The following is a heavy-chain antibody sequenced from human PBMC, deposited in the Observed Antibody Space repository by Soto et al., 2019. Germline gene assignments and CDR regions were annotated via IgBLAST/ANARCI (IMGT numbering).Heavy chain of an antibody. CDR2: IIPILGTA. CDR1: GGTFSSYA. V-gene: IGHV1-69*13. J-gene: IGHJ6*02. Sequence: EASVKVSCKASGGTFSSYAISWVRQAPGQGLEWMGGIIPILGTANYAQKFQGRVTITADESTSTAYMELSSLRSEDTAVYYCARVRGSSSWKGVGYYYYYGMDVWGQGTTVTVSS. D-gene: IGHD6-13*01. CDR3: ARVRGSSSWKGVGYYYYYGMDV.